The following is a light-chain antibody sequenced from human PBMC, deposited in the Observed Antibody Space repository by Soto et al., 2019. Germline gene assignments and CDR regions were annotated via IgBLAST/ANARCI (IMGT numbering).Light chain of an antibody. V-gene: IGKV3-20*01. CDR3: QQYVSSLAT. CDR2: GAS. J-gene: IGKJ1*01. Sequence: EIVLTQSPGTLSLSPGERATLSCRASQSVSSSYLTWYQQNPGQAPRLLIYGASSRATGIPDRFSGSGSGTDFTLTISRLEPEDFAVYYCQQYVSSLATFGQGTKVEIK. CDR1: QSVSSSY.